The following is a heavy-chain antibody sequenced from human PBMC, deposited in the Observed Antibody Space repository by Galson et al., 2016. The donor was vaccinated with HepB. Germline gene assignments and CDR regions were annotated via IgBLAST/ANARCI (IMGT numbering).Heavy chain of an antibody. CDR1: GGTFSNYA. Sequence: SLTVSCTASGGTFSNYAISWVRQAPGQGLEWLGGILPIFGTANYAQNFQGRVTITADESTGTAYMELSSLRSEDTAVYYCASRAGDYYDNSGYYYYYNYGMDVWGQGTTVTVPS. CDR2: ILPIFGTA. V-gene: IGHV1-69*13. J-gene: IGHJ6*02. D-gene: IGHD3-22*01. CDR3: ASRAGDYYDNSGYYYYYNYGMDV.